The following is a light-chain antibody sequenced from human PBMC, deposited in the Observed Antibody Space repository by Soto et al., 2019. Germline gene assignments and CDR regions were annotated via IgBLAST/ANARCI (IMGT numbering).Light chain of an antibody. CDR2: GAS. J-gene: IGKJ4*01. CDR3: QYYYESSP. V-gene: IGKV3-20*01. Sequence: EIVLTQSPSTLCLSPGDRATPSCRASQSVSSSYLAWYQHKPGQAPRLRIYGASSRATGIADRLSGSGSGTDFTLTISRLEPEDFAVYYCQYYYESSPFGRGTKVDI. CDR1: QSVSSSY.